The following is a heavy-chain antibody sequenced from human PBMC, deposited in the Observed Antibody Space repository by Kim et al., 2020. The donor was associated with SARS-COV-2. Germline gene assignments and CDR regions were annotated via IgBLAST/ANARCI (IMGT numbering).Heavy chain of an antibody. Sequence: DFVKGRFTNTRDNAKNSVYLQMDSLRAEDTAVYYCAREGYYDSSTLFDFWGQGTLVTVST. J-gene: IGHJ4*02. V-gene: IGHV3-11*05. D-gene: IGHD3-22*01. CDR3: AREGYYDSSTLFDF.